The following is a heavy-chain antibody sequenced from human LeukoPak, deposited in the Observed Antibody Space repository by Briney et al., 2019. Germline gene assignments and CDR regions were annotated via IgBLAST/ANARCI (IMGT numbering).Heavy chain of an antibody. CDR2: ISSSGSTI. CDR3: AKPTTVTGFYYFDY. V-gene: IGHV3-11*01. CDR1: GFTFSDYY. Sequence: GGSLRLSCAASGFTFSDYYMSWIRQAPGKGLEWVSYISSSGSTIYYADSVKGRFTISRDNAKNSLNLQMNSLRAEDTAVYYCAKPTTVTGFYYFDYWGQGTLVTVSS. D-gene: IGHD4-17*01. J-gene: IGHJ4*02.